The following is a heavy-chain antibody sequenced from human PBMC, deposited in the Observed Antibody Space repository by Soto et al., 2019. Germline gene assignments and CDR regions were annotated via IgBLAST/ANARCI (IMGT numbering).Heavy chain of an antibody. J-gene: IGHJ4*02. CDR1: GGSVSSSNYY. V-gene: IGHV4-39*01. CDR2: IYYSGNT. CDR3: ARLEGLATISHYFDF. Sequence: QLQLQESGPGLVKPSETLSLTCIVSGGSVSSSNYYWGWVRQSPGKGLEWIGSIYYSGNTYYNPSLESPVTISVDKSNTEFSLKGISVAAADTAVYYCARLEGLATISHYFDFWGQGSLVTVSS. D-gene: IGHD3-9*01.